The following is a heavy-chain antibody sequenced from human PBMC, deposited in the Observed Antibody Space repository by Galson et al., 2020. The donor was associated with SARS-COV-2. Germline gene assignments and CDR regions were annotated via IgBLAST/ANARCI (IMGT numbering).Heavy chain of an antibody. D-gene: IGHD4-17*01. J-gene: IGHJ4*02. Sequence: GSLRLSCAASGFIVSSNYMSWVRQAPGRGLEWVSVTYSGGRTYYADSVKGRFTISRHNSKNTLYLQMNSLREEDTAVYYCAREYADDYGDKFYYFDYWGQGTLVTVSS. V-gene: IGHV3-53*04. CDR1: GFIVSSNY. CDR3: AREYADDYGDKFYYFDY. CDR2: TYSGGRT.